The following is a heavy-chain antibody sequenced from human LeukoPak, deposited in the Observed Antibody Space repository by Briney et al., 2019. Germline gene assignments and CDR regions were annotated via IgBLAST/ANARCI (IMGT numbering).Heavy chain of an antibody. CDR1: GVSVSSSYY. CDR2: YSGST. Sequence: SETLSLTCTVSGVSVSSSYYWTWIRQPPGKELEWIGYYSGSTNYNPSLKSRVTISVDTSKNQFSLKLSSVTAADTAVYYCARHLPKWGWDYWGQGTLVTVSS. V-gene: IGHV4-59*08. D-gene: IGHD1-26*01. CDR3: ARHLPKWGWDY. J-gene: IGHJ4*02.